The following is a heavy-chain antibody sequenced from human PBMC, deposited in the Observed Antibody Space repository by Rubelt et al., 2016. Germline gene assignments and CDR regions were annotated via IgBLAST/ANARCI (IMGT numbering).Heavy chain of an antibody. CDR2: INHSGST. Sequence: QVQLQQWGAGLLKPSETLSLTCAVYAGSFSDYYWSWIRQSPGKGLEWIGEINHSGSTNVNPSLKSRVTISVDTSKNQFSLKMRAVTAADAAVYSCARANNGYDYPWGQGTLVTVSS. D-gene: IGHD5-12*01. CDR3: ARANNGYDYP. V-gene: IGHV4-34*01. CDR1: AGSFSDYY. J-gene: IGHJ5*02.